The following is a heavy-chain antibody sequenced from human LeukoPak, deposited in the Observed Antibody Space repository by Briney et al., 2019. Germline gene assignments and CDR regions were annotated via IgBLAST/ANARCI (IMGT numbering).Heavy chain of an antibody. D-gene: IGHD3-9*01. CDR1: GFTFDDYA. J-gene: IGHJ4*02. V-gene: IGHV3-9*01. Sequence: GGSLRLSCAASGFTFDDYAMHWVRQAPGKGLEWVSGISWNSGSIGYADSVKGRFTISRDNAKNSLYLQMYSLRAEDTALYYCAKAQVLRYFDWALDYWGQGTLVTVSS. CDR2: ISWNSGSI. CDR3: AKAQVLRYFDWALDY.